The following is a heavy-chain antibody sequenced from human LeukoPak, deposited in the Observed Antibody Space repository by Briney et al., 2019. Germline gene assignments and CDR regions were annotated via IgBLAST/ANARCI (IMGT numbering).Heavy chain of an antibody. J-gene: IGHJ4*02. V-gene: IGHV1-2*02. CDR3: ARDNPGRVPGFLEWPPDY. CDR1: GYTFTGYY. D-gene: IGHD3-3*01. Sequence: ASVKVSCKASGYTFTGYYMHWVRQAPGQGLEWMGWINPNSGGTNYAQKFQGRVTMTRDTSISTAYMELSRLRSDDTAVYYCARDNPGRVPGFLEWPPDYWGQGTLVTVSS. CDR2: INPNSGGT.